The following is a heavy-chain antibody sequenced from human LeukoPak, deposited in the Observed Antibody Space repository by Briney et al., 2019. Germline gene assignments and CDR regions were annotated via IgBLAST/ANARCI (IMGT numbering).Heavy chain of an antibody. Sequence: ERSLRLSCAASGFTFSSYAMHWVRQAPGKGLEWVAVISYDGSNKYYADSVKGRFTISRDNSKNTLYLQMNSLRAEDTAVYYCARENEAAFDIWGQGTMVTVSS. CDR2: ISYDGSNK. CDR3: ARENEAAFDI. CDR1: GFTFSSYA. V-gene: IGHV3-30*01. J-gene: IGHJ3*02.